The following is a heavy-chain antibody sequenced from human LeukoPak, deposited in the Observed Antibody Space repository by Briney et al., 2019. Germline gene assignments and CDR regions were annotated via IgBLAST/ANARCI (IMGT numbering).Heavy chain of an antibody. V-gene: IGHV4-59*01. D-gene: IGHD4-11*01. CDR2: IYYSGST. CDR3: ARVTTDDAFDI. J-gene: IGHJ3*02. Sequence: SETLSLTCTVSGGSISSYYWSWVRQPPGKGLEWIGYIYYSGSTNYNPSLKSRVTISVDTSKNQLSLKLSSVTAADTAVYYCARVTTDDAFDIWGQGTMVTVSS. CDR1: GGSISSYY.